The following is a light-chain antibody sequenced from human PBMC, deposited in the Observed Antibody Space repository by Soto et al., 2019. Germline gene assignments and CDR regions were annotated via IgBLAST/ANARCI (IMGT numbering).Light chain of an antibody. CDR3: QQYYTIPWT. Sequence: DIVMTQSPDSLAVSLGERATINCKSSQSVLYSSNKKSYLAWYQQKPGQPPRLLIYWASTRESGVPDRFSGSGSGRDFTLAISSLQAEDVAVYYCQQYYTIPWTFGQGTKVGIK. CDR2: WAS. V-gene: IGKV4-1*01. J-gene: IGKJ1*01. CDR1: QSVLYSSNKKSY.